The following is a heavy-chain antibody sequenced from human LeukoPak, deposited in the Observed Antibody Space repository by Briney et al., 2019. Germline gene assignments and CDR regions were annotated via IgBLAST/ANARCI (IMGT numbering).Heavy chain of an antibody. J-gene: IGHJ6*03. V-gene: IGHV4-4*07. CDR3: ARGRIAVAGTYIPSNWGPQLYYMDV. D-gene: IGHD6-19*01. CDR1: GGSISSYY. CDR2: IYTSGST. Sequence: SETLSLTCTVSGGSISSYYWSWIRQPAGKGLEWIGRIYTSGSTNYNPSLKSRVTMSVDTSKNQFSLKLSSVTAADTAVYYCARGRIAVAGTYIPSNWGPQLYYMDVWGKGTTVTVSS.